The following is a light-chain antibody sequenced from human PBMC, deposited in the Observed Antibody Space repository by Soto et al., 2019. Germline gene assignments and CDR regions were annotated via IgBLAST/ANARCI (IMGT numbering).Light chain of an antibody. V-gene: IGKV1-39*01. CDR2: GAS. CDR3: QQRYSTPLT. J-gene: IGKJ4*01. Sequence: DIQMTQSPSSLSASVGDRVTITCRASQSISRHLNWYQQKPGKDPKLLIYGASSLQSGVPSRISGSGSGTDFTLTISSLQPEDFATYYCQQRYSTPLTFGGGTNVESK. CDR1: QSISRH.